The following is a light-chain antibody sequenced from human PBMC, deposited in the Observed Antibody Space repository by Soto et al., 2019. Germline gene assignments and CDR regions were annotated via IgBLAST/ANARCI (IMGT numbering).Light chain of an antibody. CDR2: DVS. V-gene: IGLV2-11*01. CDR1: SSDVGTYNY. Sequence: QSALTQPRSVSGPPGQSVSISCSGTSSDVGTYNYVSWYQQHPGKAPKLMIYDVSKQPSGVPDRFSGSKSGNTASLTISGLQAEDEADYYCCSYAGGYTHAVFGGGTKLTVL. J-gene: IGLJ2*01. CDR3: CSYAGGYTHAV.